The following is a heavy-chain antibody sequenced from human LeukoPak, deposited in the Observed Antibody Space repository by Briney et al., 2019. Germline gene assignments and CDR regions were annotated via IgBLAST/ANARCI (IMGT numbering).Heavy chain of an antibody. CDR3: ARDSGCSSTSCQHYFDY. D-gene: IGHD2-2*01. Sequence: SETLSLTCTVSGGSISSYYWSWIRQPPGKGLEWIGYIYYSGSTNYNPSLKSRVTISVDTSKNQFSLKLSSVTAADTAVYHCARDSGCSSTSCQHYFDYWGQGTLVTVSS. V-gene: IGHV4-59*01. J-gene: IGHJ4*02. CDR1: GGSISSYY. CDR2: IYYSGST.